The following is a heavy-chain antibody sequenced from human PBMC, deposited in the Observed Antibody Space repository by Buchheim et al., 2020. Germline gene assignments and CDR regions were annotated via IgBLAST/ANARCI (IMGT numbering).Heavy chain of an antibody. D-gene: IGHD4-17*01. CDR3: ASPAGYAYGDSSLDY. J-gene: IGHJ4*02. CDR1: GFTFSSYW. Sequence: EVQLVESGGGLVQPGGSLRLSCAASGFTFSSYWMHWVRQAPGKGLVWVSRINSDGTGTRYADSVKGRFTISRDNAKNTLYLQMSSLRAEDTAVYYCASPAGYAYGDSSLDYWGQGTL. V-gene: IGHV3-74*01. CDR2: INSDGTGT.